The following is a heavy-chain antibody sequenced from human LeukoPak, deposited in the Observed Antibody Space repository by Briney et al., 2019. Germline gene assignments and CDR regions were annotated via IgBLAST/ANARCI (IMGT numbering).Heavy chain of an antibody. Sequence: ASVKVSCKASGYTFTSYYMHWVRQAPGQGLEWMGIINPSGGSTSYAQKFQGRVTITADESTSTAYMELSSLRSEDTAVYYCARSGMVTSYYFDYWGQGTLVTVSS. J-gene: IGHJ4*02. CDR1: GYTFTSYY. CDR2: INPSGGST. CDR3: ARSGMVTSYYFDY. D-gene: IGHD2-15*01. V-gene: IGHV1-46*01.